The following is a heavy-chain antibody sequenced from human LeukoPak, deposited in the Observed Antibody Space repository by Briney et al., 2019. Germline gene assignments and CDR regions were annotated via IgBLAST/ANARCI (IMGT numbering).Heavy chain of an antibody. CDR3: ARDQASGYFDY. D-gene: IGHD3-3*01. J-gene: IGHJ4*02. CDR2: IYYSGST. CDR1: GGSISSYY. Sequence: SETLSLTCTVSGGSISSYYWSWIRQPPGKGLEWIGYIYYSGSTNYNPSLKSRVTISVDTSKNQFSLKLSSVTAADTAVYYCARDQASGYFDYWGQGTLVTVSS. V-gene: IGHV4-59*01.